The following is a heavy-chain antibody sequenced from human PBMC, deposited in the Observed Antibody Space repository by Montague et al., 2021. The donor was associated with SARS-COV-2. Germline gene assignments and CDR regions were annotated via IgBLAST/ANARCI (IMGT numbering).Heavy chain of an antibody. Sequence: NDYAVVVKSRITINPDTSKNKISLQLNFVTPEDTAVYYCARTSASSDYWGQGTLVTVSS. J-gene: IGHJ4*02. V-gene: IGHV6-1*01. CDR2: N. D-gene: IGHD1-26*01. CDR3: ARTSASSDY.